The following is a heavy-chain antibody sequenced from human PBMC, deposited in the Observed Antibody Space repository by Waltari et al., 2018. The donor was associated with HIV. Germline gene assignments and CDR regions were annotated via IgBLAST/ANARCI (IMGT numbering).Heavy chain of an antibody. Sequence: QVQLVQSGAVVKKPGASVRISCETSGYTFISYALHWVRQAPGQRPEGRVWINVGNYNKKYSQKCQDRVTITGDTSASTGYLDLSSLTSEDTAVYFCAREYDFWSGGYHYYGMDVWGQGTTVTVSS. CDR3: AREYDFWSGGYHYYGMDV. CDR1: GYTFISYA. V-gene: IGHV1-3*01. CDR2: INVGNYNK. D-gene: IGHD3-3*01. J-gene: IGHJ6*02.